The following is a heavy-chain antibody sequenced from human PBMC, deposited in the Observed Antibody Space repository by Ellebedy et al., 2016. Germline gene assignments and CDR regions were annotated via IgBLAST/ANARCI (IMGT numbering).Heavy chain of an antibody. CDR1: GGTFSSYA. J-gene: IGHJ6*03. Sequence: SVKVSXXASGGTFSSYAISWVRQAPGQGLEWMGGIIPIFGTANYAQKFQGRVTITADESTSTAYMELSSLRSEDTAVYYCVRDDPEYSSSFHLDYYYYMDVWGKGTTVTVSS. V-gene: IGHV1-69*13. CDR3: VRDDPEYSSSFHLDYYYYMDV. D-gene: IGHD6-6*01. CDR2: IIPIFGTA.